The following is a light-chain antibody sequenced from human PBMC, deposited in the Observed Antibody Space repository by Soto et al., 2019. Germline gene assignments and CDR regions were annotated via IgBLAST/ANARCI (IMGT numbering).Light chain of an antibody. V-gene: IGLV1-44*01. CDR3: ATWDASLSGWV. J-gene: IGLJ3*02. Sequence: QAVVTQSPSASGTPGQRVTISCSGGSSNIGGNPVDWYQQFPGTAPKLLIYDSNQRPLGVPDRFSGSKSGTSASLAIRGLQPEDEAHYYCATWDASLSGWVFGGGTKVTVL. CDR2: DSN. CDR1: SSNIGGNP.